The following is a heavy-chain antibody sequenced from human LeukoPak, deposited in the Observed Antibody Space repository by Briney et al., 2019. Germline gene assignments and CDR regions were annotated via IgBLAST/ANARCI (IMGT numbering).Heavy chain of an antibody. Sequence: PGGSLRLSCAASGFTFSSSAMSWVRQAPGKGLDWVSTISGSGDSTYYADSVKGRFTISRDNSKNTLFLHMNSLRAEDTAVYSCAKGYYGSGSYGWFDYWGQGTLVTVSS. J-gene: IGHJ4*02. D-gene: IGHD3-10*01. CDR1: GFTFSSSA. CDR3: AKGYYGSGSYGWFDY. CDR2: ISGSGDST. V-gene: IGHV3-23*01.